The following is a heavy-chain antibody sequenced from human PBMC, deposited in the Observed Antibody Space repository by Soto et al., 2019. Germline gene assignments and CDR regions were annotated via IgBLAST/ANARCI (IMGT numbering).Heavy chain of an antibody. D-gene: IGHD2-8*01. Sequence: SETLSLTCTVSGGSISSYYWSWIRQPPGKGLEWIGYIYYSGSTNYNPSLKSRVTISVDTSKNQFSLKLSSVTTADTAVYYCARDSFYCTNGVCYPYGMDVWGQGTTVTVSS. V-gene: IGHV4-59*01. CDR3: ARDSFYCTNGVCYPYGMDV. J-gene: IGHJ6*02. CDR1: GGSISSYY. CDR2: IYYSGST.